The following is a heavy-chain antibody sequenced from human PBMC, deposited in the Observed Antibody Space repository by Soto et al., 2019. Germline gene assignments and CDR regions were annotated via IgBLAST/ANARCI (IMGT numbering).Heavy chain of an antibody. Sequence: SGPTLVKPTQTLTLTCTFSGFSLSTSGVGVGWIRQPPGKALEWLALIYWNDDKRYSPSLKSRLTITTDTSKNQVVLTMTNMDTVDTATYYCAHSESSSWYRYYYYYGMDVWGQGTTVTVSS. CDR1: GFSLSTSGVG. CDR3: AHSESSSWYRYYYYYGMDV. J-gene: IGHJ6*02. D-gene: IGHD6-13*01. V-gene: IGHV2-5*01. CDR2: IYWNDDK.